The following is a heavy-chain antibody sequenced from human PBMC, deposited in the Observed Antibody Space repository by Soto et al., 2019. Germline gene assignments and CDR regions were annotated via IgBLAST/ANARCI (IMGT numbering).Heavy chain of an antibody. D-gene: IGHD6-25*01. Sequence: LXLSCAPSGFTLSGSAMHWVRQASGKGLEWVGRIRSKANSYATAYAASVKGRFTISRDDSKNTAYLQMNSLKTEDTAVYYCTRRVGIAAPRYYYYGMDAWGQGTTVTVSS. J-gene: IGHJ6*02. CDR1: GFTLSGSA. CDR2: IRSKANSYAT. CDR3: TRRVGIAAPRYYYYGMDA. V-gene: IGHV3-73*01.